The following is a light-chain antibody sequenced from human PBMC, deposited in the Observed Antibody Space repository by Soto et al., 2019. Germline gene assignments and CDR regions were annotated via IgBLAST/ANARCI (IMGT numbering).Light chain of an antibody. CDR3: MQTLQTPLT. CDR1: QSLLHSNGYNY. CDR2: LGS. V-gene: IGKV2-28*01. Sequence: DLVVTQSPLSLPVTPGEPASISCRSTQSLLHSNGYNYLDWYLQKPGQSPQLLIYLGSNRGPGVPDRFSGSGSGTDFTLKISRVEAEDVGLYYCMQTLQTPLTFGGGTKVEIK. J-gene: IGKJ4*01.